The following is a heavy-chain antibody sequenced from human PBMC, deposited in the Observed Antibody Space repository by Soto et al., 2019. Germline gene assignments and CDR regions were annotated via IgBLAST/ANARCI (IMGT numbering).Heavy chain of an antibody. J-gene: IGHJ6*01. Sequence: GGSLRFSCAASVFTFSSYSMSLVRQAPGKGLEWVSAISVSDNSTYYADSVKGRFTISRDKSKNTLYLQMSSLRADDTAVYYCAPMGVWGQGTTVTLSS. V-gene: IGHV3-23*01. CDR2: ISVSDNST. CDR3: APMGV. CDR1: VFTFSSYS.